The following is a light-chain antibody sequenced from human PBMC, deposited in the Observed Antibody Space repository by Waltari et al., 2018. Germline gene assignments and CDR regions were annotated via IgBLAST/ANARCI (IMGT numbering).Light chain of an antibody. J-gene: IGLJ2*01. V-gene: IGLV3-19*01. CDR1: SLRSYY. CDR2: GKN. CDR3: NSRDSSGNLVV. Sequence: SSELTQDPAVSVALGQTVRITCQGDSLRSYYATWYQQKPGQAPVLVIYGKNKRPTGIPDRFSGSSSGNTASLTITGAQAEDEADYYCNSRDSSGNLVVFGGGTKLTVL.